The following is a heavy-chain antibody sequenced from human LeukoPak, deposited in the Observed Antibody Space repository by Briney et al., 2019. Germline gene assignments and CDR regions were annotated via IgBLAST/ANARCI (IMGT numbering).Heavy chain of an antibody. CDR2: ISSNGGST. Sequence: PGGSLRLSCSASGFTFSSYAMHWVRQAPGKGLEYVSAISSNGGSTYYADSVKGRFTISRDNSKNTLYLQMSSLRAEDTAVYYCAREWLQSHFDYWGQGTLVTVSS. CDR3: AREWLQSHFDY. J-gene: IGHJ4*02. CDR1: GFTFSSYA. V-gene: IGHV3-64D*06. D-gene: IGHD5-24*01.